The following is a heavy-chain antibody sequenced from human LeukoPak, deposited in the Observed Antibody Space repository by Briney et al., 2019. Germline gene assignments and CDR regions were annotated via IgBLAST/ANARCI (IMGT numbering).Heavy chain of an antibody. V-gene: IGHV3-21*01. CDR3: ARGADGVSSNSRGWFDP. D-gene: IGHD2-15*01. CDR1: GFTFSSYS. Sequence: PGGSLRLSCTASGFTFSSYSMNWVRQAPGKGLEWVSSISTSSSYIYYADSVKGRFTISRDNARNSLYLQMNTLRAEDTAVYSCARGADGVSSNSRGWFDPWGQGTLVTVSS. CDR2: ISTSSSYI. J-gene: IGHJ5*02.